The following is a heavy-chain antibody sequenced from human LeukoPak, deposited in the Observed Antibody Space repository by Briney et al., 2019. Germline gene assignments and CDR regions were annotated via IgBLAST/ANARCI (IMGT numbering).Heavy chain of an antibody. CDR3: SFYVVVVSAGRFIDY. CDR1: GGSISSSSYY. CDR2: IYYSGNT. D-gene: IGHD2-15*01. V-gene: IGHV4-39*01. Sequence: PSETLSLTCTVSGGSISSSSYYWGWIRQPPGKGLEWIVSIYYSGNTYYNPSLKSRVTISVDTSKNQFSLNLSSVTAADTAVYYCSFYVVVVSAGRFIDYWGQGTLVTVSS. J-gene: IGHJ4*02.